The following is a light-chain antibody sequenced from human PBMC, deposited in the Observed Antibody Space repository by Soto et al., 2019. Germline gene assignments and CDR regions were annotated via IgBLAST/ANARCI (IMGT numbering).Light chain of an antibody. CDR1: QTVATD. V-gene: IGKV1-39*01. CDR3: QQSYNPPPWT. J-gene: IGKJ2*02. CDR2: GVS. Sequence: DIQMTQSPSSLSASVGDRVTITCRASQTVATDLNWYQVRPGKAPTLLIYGVSSLEGGVPSRFRGSGSETEFNLTISSLQPEDFATYYCQQSYNPPPWTFGQGTKLEIK.